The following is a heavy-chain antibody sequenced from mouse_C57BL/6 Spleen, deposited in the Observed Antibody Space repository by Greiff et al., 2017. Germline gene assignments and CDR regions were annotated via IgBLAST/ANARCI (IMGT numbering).Heavy chain of an antibody. V-gene: IGHV1-55*01. CDR1: GYSFTSYW. CDR3: SSGLYYFDY. CDR2: IYPGSGST. D-gene: IGHD3-1*01. J-gene: IGHJ2*01. Sequence: QVQLQQPGAELVKPGASVKMSCKASGYSFTSYWITWVKQRHGQGREWLGDIYPGSGSTNYNEKFKCKATLTVDTSSSTAYMQLSSLTSEDSAVYYWSSGLYYFDYWGQGTTLTVSS.